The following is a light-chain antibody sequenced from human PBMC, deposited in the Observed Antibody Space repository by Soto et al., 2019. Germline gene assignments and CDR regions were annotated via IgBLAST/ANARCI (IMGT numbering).Light chain of an antibody. V-gene: IGLV1-51*01. CDR3: GTWDASLSAGV. CDR2: DNN. J-gene: IGLJ2*01. CDR1: SSNIGNNY. Sequence: QSVLTQPPSVSAAPGQKVTISCSGSSSNIGNNYVSWYQQLPGTAPKLLIYDNNKRPSGIPDLFSGSKSGTSATLGITGLQTGDEADYYCGTWDASLSAGVFGGGTKVTVL.